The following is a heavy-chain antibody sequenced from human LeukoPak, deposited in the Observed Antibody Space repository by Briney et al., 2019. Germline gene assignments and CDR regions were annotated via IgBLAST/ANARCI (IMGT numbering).Heavy chain of an antibody. D-gene: IGHD3-3*01. J-gene: IGHJ6*03. Sequence: GGSLRLSCAASGFTFSSYWMSWVRQAPGKGLEWVATIKQDGSEKYYVDSVKGRFTISRDNAKNSLYLQMNSLRAEDTAVYYCASAGRSYYDFWSAPYYYYYYMDVWGKGTTVTVSS. CDR1: GFTFSSYW. V-gene: IGHV3-7*01. CDR3: ASAGRSYYDFWSAPYYYYYYMDV. CDR2: IKQDGSEK.